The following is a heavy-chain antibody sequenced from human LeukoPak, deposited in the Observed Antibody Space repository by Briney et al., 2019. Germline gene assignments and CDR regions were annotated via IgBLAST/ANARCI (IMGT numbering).Heavy chain of an antibody. J-gene: IGHJ4*02. CDR3: ARAPYYYDSSGYYYPHYFDY. D-gene: IGHD3-22*01. CDR2: IYYSGST. CDR1: GGSISSGDYY. V-gene: IGHV4-30-4*08. Sequence: SQTLSLTCTVSGGSISSGDYYWSWIRQPPGKGLEWIGYIYYSGSTYYNPSLKSRVTISVDTSKNQFSLKLSSVTAADTAVYYCARAPYYYDSSGYYYPHYFDYWGQGTLVTVSS.